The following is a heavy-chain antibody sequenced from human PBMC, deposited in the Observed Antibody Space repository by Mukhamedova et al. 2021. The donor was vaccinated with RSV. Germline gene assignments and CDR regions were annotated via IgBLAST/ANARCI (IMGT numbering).Heavy chain of an antibody. CDR3: ARGHYGLDV. J-gene: IGHJ6*02. Sequence: MTWIRQAPGKGLEWVAHINHDSSEESYLDSVKGRFTVYRDNAKNSVYLQMNSLRGEDTAVCYCARGHYGLDVWGQGTTVTVSS. V-gene: IGHV3-7*03. CDR2: INHDSSEE.